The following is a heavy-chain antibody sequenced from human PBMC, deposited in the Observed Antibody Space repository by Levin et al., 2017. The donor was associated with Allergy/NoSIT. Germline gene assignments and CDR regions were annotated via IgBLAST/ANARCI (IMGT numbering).Heavy chain of an antibody. CDR3: ARDKEGIAAAALNVGWFDP. J-gene: IGHJ5*02. CDR1: GFTFSSYG. D-gene: IGHD6-13*01. V-gene: IGHV3-33*01. Sequence: GGSLRLSCAASGFTFSSYGMHWVRQAPGKGLEWVAVIWYDGSNKYYADSVKGRFTISRDNSKNTLYLQMNSLRAEDTAVYYCARDKEGIAAAALNVGWFDPWGQGTLVTVSS. CDR2: IWYDGSNK.